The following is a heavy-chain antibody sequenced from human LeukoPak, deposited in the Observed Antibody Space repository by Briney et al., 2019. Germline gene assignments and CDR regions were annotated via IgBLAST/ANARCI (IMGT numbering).Heavy chain of an antibody. CDR2: IYYSRST. CDR1: GGSVSSGSYY. Sequence: SETLSLTCTVSGGSVSSGSYYWSWIRQPPGKGLEWIGYIYYSRSTNYNPSLKSRVTISVDTSENQFSLKLSSVTAADTAVYYCAREGWGNYYDSSGYYYSDYWGQGTLVTVSS. CDR3: AREGWGNYYDSSGYYYSDY. D-gene: IGHD3-22*01. V-gene: IGHV4-61*01. J-gene: IGHJ4*02.